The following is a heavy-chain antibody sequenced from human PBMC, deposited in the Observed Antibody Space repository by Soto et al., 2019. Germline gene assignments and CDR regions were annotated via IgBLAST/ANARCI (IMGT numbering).Heavy chain of an antibody. CDR1: GFSFSISA. D-gene: IGHD1-26*01. CDR2: INSGSTSV. CDR3: ARGGGSLNS. V-gene: IGHV3-21*02. Sequence: DVQLVESGGGLVKPGGSLRLSCEVSGFSFSISAMNWVRQAPGKGLEWVSSINSGSTSVRYADSVKGRFTISRDNANNALSLHTNSLRLADTAVYYCARGGGSLNSWGQGTLVTVSS. J-gene: IGHJ4*02.